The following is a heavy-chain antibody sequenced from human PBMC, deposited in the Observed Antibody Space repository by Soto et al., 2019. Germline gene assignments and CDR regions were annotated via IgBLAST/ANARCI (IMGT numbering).Heavy chain of an antibody. CDR2: ISYDGSNK. CDR1: GFTFSSYG. CDR3: APCFGAFDY. J-gene: IGHJ4*01. Sequence: QVQLVESGGGVVQPGRSRRLSCAAAGFTFSSYGMHWFRQAPGKGLEWVAVISYDGSNKYYADSVKGRFTISRDISKNTLYLQMNSLRAEDTAVYYCAPCFGAFDYWGHGALVSDFS. D-gene: IGHD3-10*01. V-gene: IGHV3-30*03.